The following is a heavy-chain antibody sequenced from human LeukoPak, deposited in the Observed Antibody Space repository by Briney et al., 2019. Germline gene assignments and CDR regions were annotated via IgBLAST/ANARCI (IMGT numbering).Heavy chain of an antibody. J-gene: IGHJ4*02. V-gene: IGHV3-33*01. Sequence: GGSLRLSCAASGFTFSSYGMHWVRQAPGKGLEWVAVIWYDGSTKYYADSVKGRFTISRDNSKNTLYLQMNSLRAEDTAVYYCARAGHYYDSSGYLTPYYFDYWGQGTLVTVSS. CDR2: IWYDGSTK. D-gene: IGHD3-22*01. CDR1: GFTFSSYG. CDR3: ARAGHYYDSSGYLTPYYFDY.